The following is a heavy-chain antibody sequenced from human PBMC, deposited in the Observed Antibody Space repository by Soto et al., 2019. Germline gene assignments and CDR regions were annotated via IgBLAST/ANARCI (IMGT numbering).Heavy chain of an antibody. CDR3: ARGPSYYDSSGYYEAAFDI. D-gene: IGHD3-22*01. J-gene: IGHJ3*02. V-gene: IGHV1-8*01. CDR1: GYTFTRYD. CDR2: MNPNSGNT. Sequence: GASVKVSCKASGYTFTRYDINWVRQATGQGLEWMGWMNPNSGNTGYAQKFQGRVTMTRNTSISTAYMELSSLRSEDTAVYYCARGPSYYDSSGYYEAAFDIWGQGTMVTVSS.